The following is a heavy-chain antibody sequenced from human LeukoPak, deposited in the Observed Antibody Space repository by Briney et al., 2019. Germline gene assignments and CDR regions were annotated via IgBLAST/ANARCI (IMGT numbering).Heavy chain of an antibody. CDR2: IYYSGST. D-gene: IGHD5-24*01. J-gene: IGHJ4*02. CDR1: GGSISSYY. V-gene: IGHV4-59*08. CDR3: ARQGNGYNSPLGY. Sequence: PSETLSLTCTVSGGSISSYYWSWIRQPPGKGLEWIGYIYYSGSTNYNPSLKSRATISVDTSKNQFSLKLSSVTAADTAVYYCARQGNGYNSPLGYWGQGTLVTVSS.